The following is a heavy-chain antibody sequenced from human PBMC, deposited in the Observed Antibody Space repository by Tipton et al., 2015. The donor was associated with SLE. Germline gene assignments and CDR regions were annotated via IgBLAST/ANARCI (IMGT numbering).Heavy chain of an antibody. CDR2: IYTSGST. J-gene: IGHJ3*01. D-gene: IGHD3-22*01. CDR1: GGSISSYY. CDR3: ARDGAMIVPRGSFDV. V-gene: IGHV4-4*07. Sequence: TLSLTCTVSGGSISSYYWCWIRQPAGKGLEWIGRIYTSGSTNSNPSLYSRSSMSVDTSKNQFSLKLSTVSAAGTAVYYCARDGAMIVPRGSFDVWGQGTMVTVSS.